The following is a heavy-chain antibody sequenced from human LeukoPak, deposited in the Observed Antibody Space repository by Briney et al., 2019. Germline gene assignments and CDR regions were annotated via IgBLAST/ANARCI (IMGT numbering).Heavy chain of an antibody. D-gene: IGHD3-10*01. Sequence: SGGSLRLSCAASGFTFSSYAMSWVREAPGEGLEWVSAISGSGGSTYYADSVKGRFTISRDNSKNTLYLQMNSLRAEDTAVYYCAKGGYYYGSGSYYLITDWGQGTLVTVSS. J-gene: IGHJ4*02. V-gene: IGHV3-23*01. CDR1: GFTFSSYA. CDR2: ISGSGGST. CDR3: AKGGYYYGSGSYYLITD.